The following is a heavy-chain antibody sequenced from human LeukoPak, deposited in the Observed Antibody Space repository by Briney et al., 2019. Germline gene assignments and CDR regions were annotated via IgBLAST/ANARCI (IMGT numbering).Heavy chain of an antibody. V-gene: IGHV3-23*01. D-gene: IGHD3-10*01. CDR3: AKDEIRITMVRGEYYGMDV. CDR2: ISGSGGRT. J-gene: IGHJ6*02. CDR1: GFTFSSYA. Sequence: PGGSLRLSCAASGFTFSSYAMSWVRQAPGKGLEWVSGISGSGGRTYYADSVKGRFTVSRDNSKNTLYLQMNSLRAEDTAVYYCAKDEIRITMVRGEYYGMDVWGQGTTVTVSS.